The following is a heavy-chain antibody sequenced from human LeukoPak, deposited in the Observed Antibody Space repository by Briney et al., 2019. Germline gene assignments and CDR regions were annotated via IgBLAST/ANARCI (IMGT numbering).Heavy chain of an antibody. Sequence: SQTLSLTCAISGDRVSSNSAAWNWIRQSPSRGLKWLGRTYYRSKWYNDYAVSVKSRTAINPDTSKNQFSLQLNSVTPEDTAVYYCARSGVIDMVPFDHWGQGTLVTVSS. CDR2: TYYRSKWYN. CDR3: ARSGVIDMVPFDH. D-gene: IGHD2-21*01. CDR1: GDRVSSNSAA. J-gene: IGHJ4*02. V-gene: IGHV6-1*01.